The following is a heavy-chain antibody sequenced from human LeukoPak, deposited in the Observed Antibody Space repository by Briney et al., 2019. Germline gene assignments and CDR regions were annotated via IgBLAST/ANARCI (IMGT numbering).Heavy chain of an antibody. Sequence: ASVKVSCKASVYTFTSYAMHWVRQAPGQRLEWMGWINAGNGNTKYSQKFQGRVTMTRDTSTSTVYMDFSSLRSEDTALYYCARAPRNSSTMLDYWGQGTLVTVSS. J-gene: IGHJ4*02. D-gene: IGHD6-13*01. CDR1: VYTFTSYA. V-gene: IGHV1-3*01. CDR3: ARAPRNSSTMLDY. CDR2: INAGNGNT.